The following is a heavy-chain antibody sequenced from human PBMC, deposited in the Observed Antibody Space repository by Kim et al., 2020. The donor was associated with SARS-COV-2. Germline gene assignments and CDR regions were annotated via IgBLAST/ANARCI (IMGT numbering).Heavy chain of an antibody. CDR1: GFTFDSYA. CDR2: ISGGGAKT. Sequence: LSLTCAASGFTFDSYAMSWVRQAPGKGLEWVSYISGGGAKTYYAGSVKGRFTISRDNSKNTLFLQLHSLRAADTALYYCAKGHSVWGNDAFDIWG. D-gene: IGHD3-16*01. CDR3: AKGHSVWGNDAFDI. V-gene: IGHV3-23*01. J-gene: IGHJ3*02.